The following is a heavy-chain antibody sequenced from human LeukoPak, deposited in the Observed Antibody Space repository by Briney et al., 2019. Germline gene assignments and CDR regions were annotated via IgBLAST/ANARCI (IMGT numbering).Heavy chain of an antibody. Sequence: GGSLRLSCAASGFTFSSYAMHWVRQAPGKGLEWVAVISYDGSNKYYADSVKGRFTISRDNSKNTLYLQMNSLRAEDTAVYYCASGQLRCFDWLLRFDYWGQGTLVTVSS. V-gene: IGHV3-30*04. CDR2: ISYDGSNK. CDR1: GFTFSSYA. CDR3: ASGQLRCFDWLLRFDY. J-gene: IGHJ4*02. D-gene: IGHD3-9*01.